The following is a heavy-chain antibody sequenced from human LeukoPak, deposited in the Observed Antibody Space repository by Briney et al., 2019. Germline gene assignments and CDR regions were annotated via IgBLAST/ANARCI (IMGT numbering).Heavy chain of an antibody. J-gene: IGHJ4*02. V-gene: IGHV3-7*01. CDR1: GFTFCGNW. CDR3: AKLLGTATTYDS. D-gene: IGHD5-24*01. CDR2: INQDGSQK. Sequence: GGPLTLFCAASGFTFCGNWKSGVRQAPGKGLECLASINQDGSQKLYVDCVKGRLTISRDNTKSSLYLKMNSLGAEDTAMYYCAKLLGTATTYDSWGQGTRVTVSS.